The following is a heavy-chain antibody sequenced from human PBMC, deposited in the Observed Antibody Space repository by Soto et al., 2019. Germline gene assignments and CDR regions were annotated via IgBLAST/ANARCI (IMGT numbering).Heavy chain of an antibody. D-gene: IGHD5-12*01. CDR1: GFTFSSYA. CDR2: ISSNGGST. V-gene: IGHV3-64D*06. J-gene: IGHJ4*02. Sequence: GGSLRLSCSASGFTFSSYAMHWVRQAPGKGLEFVSAISSNGGSTYYADSVKGRFTISRDKSKNTLYLQMSSLRAEDTAVYYCVKDPRRWLQRDFDYWGQGTLVTVSS. CDR3: VKDPRRWLQRDFDY.